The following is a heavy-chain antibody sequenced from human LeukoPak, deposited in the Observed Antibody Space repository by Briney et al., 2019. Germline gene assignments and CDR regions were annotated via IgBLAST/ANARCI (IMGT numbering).Heavy chain of an antibody. V-gene: IGHV1-2*02. D-gene: IGHD3-22*01. J-gene: IGHJ3*02. CDR1: GYTFTGYY. Sequence: VSVKVPCKASGYTFTGYYMHWVRQAPGQGLEWMGWINPNSGGTNYAQKFQGRVTMTRDTSISTAYMELSRLRSDDTAVYYCARDRHDSRAFDIWGQGTMVTVSS. CDR3: ARDRHDSRAFDI. CDR2: INPNSGGT.